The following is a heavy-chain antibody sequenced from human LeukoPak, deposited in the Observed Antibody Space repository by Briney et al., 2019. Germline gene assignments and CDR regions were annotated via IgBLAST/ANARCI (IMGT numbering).Heavy chain of an antibody. CDR3: ARVRQQLVRVGDY. D-gene: IGHD6-13*01. V-gene: IGHV1-18*01. CDR2: ISAYNGNT. Sequence: ASVKVSCKASGYTFTSYGISWVRQAPGQGPEWMGWISAYNGNTNYAQTLQGRVTMTTDTSTSAAYMELRSLRSDDTAVYYCARVRQQLVRVGDYWGQGTLVTVSS. J-gene: IGHJ4*02. CDR1: GYTFTSYG.